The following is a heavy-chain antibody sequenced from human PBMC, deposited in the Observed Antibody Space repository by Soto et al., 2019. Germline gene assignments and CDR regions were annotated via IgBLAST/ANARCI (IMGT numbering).Heavy chain of an antibody. J-gene: IGHJ6*02. CDR1: GGSFSGYY. Sequence: PSETLSLTCAVYGGSFSGYYWSWIRQPPGKGLEWIGEINHSGSTNHNPSLKSRVTISVDTSKNQFSLKLSSVTAADTAVYYCARDYIFYYYGMDVWGQGTTVTVSS. V-gene: IGHV4-34*01. CDR2: INHSGST. D-gene: IGHD4-4*01. CDR3: ARDYIFYYYGMDV.